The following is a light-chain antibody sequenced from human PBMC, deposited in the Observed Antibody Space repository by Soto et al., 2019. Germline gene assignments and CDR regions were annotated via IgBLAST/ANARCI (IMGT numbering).Light chain of an antibody. Sequence: QSVLTQSPSASGAPGQRVSISCSGSGSNIGAGYDVHWYQQLPGTAPKLLIYGNSNRPSGVPDRFSGSKSGTSASLAITGLQAEDEADYYCQSYDSSLSVLFVFGTGTKLTVL. CDR3: QSYDSSLSVLFV. J-gene: IGLJ1*01. V-gene: IGLV1-40*01. CDR2: GNS. CDR1: GSNIGAGYD.